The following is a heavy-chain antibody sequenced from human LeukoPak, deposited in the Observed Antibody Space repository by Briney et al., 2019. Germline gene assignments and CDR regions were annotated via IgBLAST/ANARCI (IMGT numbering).Heavy chain of an antibody. J-gene: IGHJ4*02. D-gene: IGHD2-8*01. V-gene: IGHV3-53*01. CDR1: GFSVSHKC. CDR2: IYSGGNT. CDR3: ARCTDGDPLTPLAS. Sequence: GSLILSCDASGFSVSHKCMSWVRQAPGKDLEWVLGIYSGGNTYYADSVEGRFTIPRDNSNNTLHLQMKRMRLEDTAVYYCARCTDGDPLTPLASWGERTLVSVSS.